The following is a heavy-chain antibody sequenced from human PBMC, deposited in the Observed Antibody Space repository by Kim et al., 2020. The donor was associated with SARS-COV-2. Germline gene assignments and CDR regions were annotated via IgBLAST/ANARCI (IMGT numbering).Heavy chain of an antibody. D-gene: IGHD7-27*01. Sequence: GGSLRLSCEASGFTFSRYSMNWVRQAPGKGLEWVSYISNTSETIYYTDSVKGRFTISRDNAKNSVYLQMNSLKVEDTALYYCVRSLGKGSWGQGTLVTVSS. J-gene: IGHJ5*02. V-gene: IGHV3-48*04. CDR1: GFTFSRYS. CDR2: ISNTSETI. CDR3: VRSLGKGS.